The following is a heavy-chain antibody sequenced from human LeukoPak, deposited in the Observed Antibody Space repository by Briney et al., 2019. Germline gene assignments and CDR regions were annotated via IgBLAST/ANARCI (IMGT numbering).Heavy chain of an antibody. CDR3: ARLVSSAHFDY. J-gene: IGHJ4*02. CDR1: GSSIRSSSYY. D-gene: IGHD3-22*01. Sequence: SETLSLTCTVSGSSIRSSSYYWGWIRQPPGKGLEWIGYIYYSGSTYYSSSLKSRVTISVDTSKNQFSLKLSSVTAADTAVYYCARLVSSAHFDYWGQGTLVTVSS. CDR2: IYYSGST. V-gene: IGHV4-39*01.